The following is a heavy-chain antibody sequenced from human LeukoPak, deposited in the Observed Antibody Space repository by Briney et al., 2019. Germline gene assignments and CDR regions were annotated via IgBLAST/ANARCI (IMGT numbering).Heavy chain of an antibody. D-gene: IGHD3-22*01. Sequence: PGGSLRLSCAASEFPFSSYAMSWVRQAPGKGLEWVSAISGSGGSTYYADSVKGRFTISRDNSKNALYLQMNSLRAEDTAVYYCAKVRGGYYPRGWGQGTLVTVSS. CDR3: AKVRGGYYPRG. J-gene: IGHJ4*02. CDR2: ISGSGGST. V-gene: IGHV3-23*01. CDR1: EFPFSSYA.